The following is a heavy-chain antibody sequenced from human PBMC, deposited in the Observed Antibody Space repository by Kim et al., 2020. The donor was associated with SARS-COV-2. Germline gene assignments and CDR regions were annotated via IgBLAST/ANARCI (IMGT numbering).Heavy chain of an antibody. D-gene: IGHD5-12*01. Sequence: GGSLRLSCAASGFTFSSYAMHWVRQAPGKGLEWVADISYDGGNKYYADSVRGRFTISRDNSKNTLYVQMNSLRAEDTAVYYCARGGVGDGYRGVDYWGQGTLVTVSS. V-gene: IGHV3-30*04. CDR2: ISYDGGNK. CDR3: ARGGVGDGYRGVDY. J-gene: IGHJ4*02. CDR1: GFTFSSYA.